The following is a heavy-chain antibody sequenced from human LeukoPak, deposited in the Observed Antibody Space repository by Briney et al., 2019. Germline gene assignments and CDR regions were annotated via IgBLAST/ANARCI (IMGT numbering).Heavy chain of an antibody. V-gene: IGHV1-2*02. CDR1: GYTFTGYY. Sequence: ASVKVSCKASGYTFTGYYMHWVRQAPGQGLEWMGWINPNSGGTNYAQKFQGRVTMTRDTSISTAYMELSRLRSDDTAVYYCARTIAAAVNWFDPWAREPWSPSPQ. CDR2: INPNSGGT. CDR3: ARTIAAAVNWFDP. D-gene: IGHD6-13*01. J-gene: IGHJ5*02.